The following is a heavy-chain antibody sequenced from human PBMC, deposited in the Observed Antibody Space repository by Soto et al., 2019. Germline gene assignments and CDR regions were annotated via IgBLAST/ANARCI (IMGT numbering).Heavy chain of an antibody. D-gene: IGHD4-17*01. Sequence: QVQLQESGPGLVKPSETLSLTCTVSGGSISSYYWSWIRQPPGKGLEWIGYIYYSGSTNYNPSLKGRVTISVDTSKNQFSLKLSSVTAADTAVYYCARDLDYGYYYYGMDVWGQGTTVTVSS. CDR3: ARDLDYGYYYYGMDV. V-gene: IGHV4-59*01. J-gene: IGHJ6*02. CDR2: IYYSGST. CDR1: GGSISSYY.